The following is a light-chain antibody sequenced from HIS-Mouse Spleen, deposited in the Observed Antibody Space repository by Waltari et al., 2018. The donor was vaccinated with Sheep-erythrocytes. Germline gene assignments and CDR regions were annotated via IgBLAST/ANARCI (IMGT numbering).Light chain of an antibody. Sequence: QSALTQPRSVSGSPGKSVTISCTGTSSDVGGYNYVSWYQQHPGKAPKLLISDVSKRPSGVPDRCSGSKSGNTASLTISGLQAEDEADYYCCSYAGSYTVVFGGGTKLTVL. CDR3: CSYAGSYTVV. CDR2: DVS. V-gene: IGLV2-11*01. CDR1: SSDVGGYNY. J-gene: IGLJ2*01.